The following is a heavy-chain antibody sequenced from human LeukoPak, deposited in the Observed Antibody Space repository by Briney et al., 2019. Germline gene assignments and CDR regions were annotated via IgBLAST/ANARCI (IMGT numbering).Heavy chain of an antibody. J-gene: IGHJ4*02. CDR3: AKDRSPYSNSPRLDY. D-gene: IGHD6-6*01. CDR1: GFTFSSYA. Sequence: GGSLRLSCAASGFTFSSYAMSWVRQAPGKGLEWVSAISGSGGSLYYADSAKGRFTISRDNSKNTLYLQMNSLRAEDTAVYYCAKDRSPYSNSPRLDYWGQGTLVTVSS. V-gene: IGHV3-23*01. CDR2: ISGSGGSL.